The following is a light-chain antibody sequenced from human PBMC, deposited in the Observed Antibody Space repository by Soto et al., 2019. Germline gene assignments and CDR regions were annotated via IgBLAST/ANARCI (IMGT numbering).Light chain of an antibody. CDR1: QSVSSN. J-gene: IGKJ1*01. Sequence: EIGMTQSPATLSVSTGERATLSCRASQSVSSNLAWYQQKPGQAPRLLIYGASTRATGIPARFSGSGSGTELTLTISSLQSEDFAVYYCQQYNNWPRTFGQGTKVDIK. CDR3: QQYNNWPRT. V-gene: IGKV3-15*01. CDR2: GAS.